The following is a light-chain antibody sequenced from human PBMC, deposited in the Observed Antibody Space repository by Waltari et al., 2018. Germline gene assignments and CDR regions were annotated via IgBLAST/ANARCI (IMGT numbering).Light chain of an antibody. CDR1: QSIITY. V-gene: IGKV1-39*01. CDR3: QQSYSSPYT. Sequence: DIQMTQSPPPLSASVGDRVTITCRASQSIITYLNWYQQKPGKAPNLLISGASSLHTGVPSRFSGSGSGTDFTLTISSLQPEDFAIYYCQQSYSSPYTFGQGTKVE. CDR2: GAS. J-gene: IGKJ2*01.